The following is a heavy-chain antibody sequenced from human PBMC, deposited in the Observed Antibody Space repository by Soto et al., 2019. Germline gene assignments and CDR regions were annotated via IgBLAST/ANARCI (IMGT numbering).Heavy chain of an antibody. CDR3: ARSSSRRWLQFFDY. D-gene: IGHD5-12*01. J-gene: IGHJ4*02. CDR2: INHSGST. Sequence: SETLSLTCAVYGGSFSGYYWSWIRQPPGKGLEWIGEINHSGSTNYNPSLKSRVTISVDTSKNQFSLKLSSVTAADTAVYYCARSSSRRWLQFFDYWGQGTLVTVSS. V-gene: IGHV4-34*01. CDR1: GGSFSGYY.